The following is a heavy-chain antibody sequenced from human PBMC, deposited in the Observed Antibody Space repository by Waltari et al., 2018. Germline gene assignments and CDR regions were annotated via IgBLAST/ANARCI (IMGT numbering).Heavy chain of an antibody. J-gene: IGHJ4*02. Sequence: QVQLQESGPGLVKPSQTLSLTCTVSNGSISSVNYYWSWIRQPAGKGLEWIGRIYTTGSTNYHPSLKSRGTISVDTSKNQFSLKLSSVTAADTAVYFCARGGITMLRGLITSPGYFDSWGQGTLVTVSS. CDR2: IYTTGST. D-gene: IGHD3-10*01. CDR3: ARGGITMLRGLITSPGYFDS. CDR1: NGSISSVNYY. V-gene: IGHV4-61*02.